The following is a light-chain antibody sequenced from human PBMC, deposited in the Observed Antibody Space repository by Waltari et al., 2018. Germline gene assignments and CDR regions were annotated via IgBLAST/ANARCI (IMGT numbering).Light chain of an antibody. Sequence: EIVLTQSPATLSLSQGESATLSCRSSHRISRNLGWYQQKLGQAPRLLIYDASNRATGIPARFSGSGSGTDFTLTISSLEPEDFAVYYCQQSSERPVTFGGGTKVEIK. V-gene: IGKV3-11*01. CDR3: QQSSERPVT. CDR2: DAS. J-gene: IGKJ4*01. CDR1: HRISRN.